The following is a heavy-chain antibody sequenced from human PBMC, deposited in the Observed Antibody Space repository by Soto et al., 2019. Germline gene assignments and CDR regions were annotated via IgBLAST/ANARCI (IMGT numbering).Heavy chain of an antibody. CDR3: ARALAVVLVDY. CDR1: GYTFTSYG. D-gene: IGHD2-15*01. V-gene: IGHV1-18*01. Sequence: QVQLVQSGAEVKKPGASVKVSCKASGYTFTSYGISWVRQAPGQGLEWMGWISAYNGNTKSAQKLQGRVTMTTDTFTSTSHIERMSLRSDGTAVDSWARALAVVLVDYLGQGTLVTVSA. J-gene: IGHJ4*02. CDR2: ISAYNGNT.